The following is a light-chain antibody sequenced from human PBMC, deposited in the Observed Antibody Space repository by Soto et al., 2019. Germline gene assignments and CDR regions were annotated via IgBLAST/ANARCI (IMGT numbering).Light chain of an antibody. Sequence: DIQMTQSPSTLSASVGDRVTITCRASQSISSWLAWYQQKPGKAPKLLIYKASTLQSGVPSRFSGSGSGTESPIASSRLQDDDSASYCWQLYNYTWPFGPGTKVEIK. CDR1: QSISSW. CDR3: QLYNYTWP. CDR2: KAS. V-gene: IGKV1-5*03. J-gene: IGKJ1*01.